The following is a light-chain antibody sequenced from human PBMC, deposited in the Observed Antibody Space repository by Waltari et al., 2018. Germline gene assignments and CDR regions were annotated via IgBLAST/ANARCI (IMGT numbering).Light chain of an antibody. V-gene: IGLV3-1*01. CDR2: QDT. CDR3: LAWDSSTAWV. CDR1: KLGDKY. J-gene: IGLJ3*02. Sequence: SYELTQPPSVSVSPGQTASITCSGDKLGDKYASWYQQKQGQSPVLVIYQDTKRHSGIPERFSGSKSGNTATLTISGTQGMDEADYYCLAWDSSTAWVFGGGTKLTVL.